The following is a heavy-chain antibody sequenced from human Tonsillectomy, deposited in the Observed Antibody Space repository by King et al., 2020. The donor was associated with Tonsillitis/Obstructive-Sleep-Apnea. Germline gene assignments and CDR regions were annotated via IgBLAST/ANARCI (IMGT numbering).Heavy chain of an antibody. V-gene: IGHV3-33*01. CDR2: IWSDGSNK. J-gene: IGHJ3*02. CDR3: ARGPRNDYGVHDAFDI. CDR1: GFTFSSYG. Sequence: VQLVESGGGVVQPGRSLRLSCAASGFTFSSYGMHWVRQAPGKGLEWVAVIWSDGSNKYYADSVKGRLTISRDNSKNTLYLQMNSLRAEDTAVYYCARGPRNDYGVHDAFDIWGQGTMVTVSS. D-gene: IGHD4-17*01.